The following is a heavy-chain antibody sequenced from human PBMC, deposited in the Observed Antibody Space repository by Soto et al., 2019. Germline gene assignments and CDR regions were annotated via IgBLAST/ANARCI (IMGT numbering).Heavy chain of an antibody. CDR1: GGSINSSSYF. D-gene: IGHD6-19*01. J-gene: IGHJ5*02. Sequence: SETLSLTCSVSGGSINSSSYFWGWVRQPPGKGLEWIGSIYYSGSTYYNPSLRSRVAISVDTSKNQFSLKLSSVTAADTAVFYCARHYSSGSRNWFDPWGQGTLVTVSS. CDR2: IYYSGST. V-gene: IGHV4-39*01. CDR3: ARHYSSGSRNWFDP.